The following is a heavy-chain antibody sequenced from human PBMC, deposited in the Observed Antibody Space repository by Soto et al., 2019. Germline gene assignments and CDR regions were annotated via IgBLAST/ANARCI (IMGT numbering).Heavy chain of an antibody. CDR1: GYIFRSYG. CDR2: ISTYNGNT. J-gene: IGHJ4*02. CDR3: ARDQGATTAFDY. D-gene: IGHD1-26*01. V-gene: IGHV1-18*04. Sequence: ASVKVSCKASGYIFRSYGITWVRQAPGQGLEWMGWISTYNGNTNYAQKLQGRVTLTTDTSTTTAYMELRSLRSDDTAMYYCARDQGATTAFDYWGQGTLVTVYS.